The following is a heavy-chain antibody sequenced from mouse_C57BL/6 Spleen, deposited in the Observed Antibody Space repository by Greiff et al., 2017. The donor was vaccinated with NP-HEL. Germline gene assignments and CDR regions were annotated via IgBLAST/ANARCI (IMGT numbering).Heavy chain of an antibody. V-gene: IGHV1-80*01. CDR1: GYAFSSYW. CDR2: IYPGAGDT. J-gene: IGHJ3*01. CDR3: ARANDGGFAD. D-gene: IGHD2-12*01. Sequence: VQLQQSGAELVKPGASVKISCTASGYAFSSYWMNWVKQRPGKGLEWIGQIYPGAGDTNYNGKFKGKATLTADKSSSTAYMQLSSLTSEDSAVYFCARANDGGFADWGQGTLVTVSA.